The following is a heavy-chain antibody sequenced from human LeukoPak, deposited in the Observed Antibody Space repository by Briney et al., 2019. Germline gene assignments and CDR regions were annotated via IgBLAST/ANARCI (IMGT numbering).Heavy chain of an antibody. CDR2: IYHSGST. J-gene: IGHJ5*02. CDR3: ARVQSRLSWFDP. CDR1: GYSMSRGYY. Sequence: SETLSLTCNVSGYSMSRGYYWGWIRQPPGKGLEWIGSIYHSGSTYYNPPLKSRVTISVDTSKNQFSLKLSSVTAADTAVYYCARVQSRLSWFDPWGQGTLVTVSS. V-gene: IGHV4-38-2*02.